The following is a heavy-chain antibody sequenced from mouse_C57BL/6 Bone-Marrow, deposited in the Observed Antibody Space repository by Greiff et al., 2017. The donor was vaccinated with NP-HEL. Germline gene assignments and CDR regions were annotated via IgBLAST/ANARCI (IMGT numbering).Heavy chain of an antibody. CDR2: IWSDGST. Sequence: QVQLQQSGPGLVAPSQSLSITCTVSGFSLTSYGVHWVRQPPGKGLEWLVVIWSDGSTTYNSALKSRLSISKDNSKSQVFLKMNSLQTDDTAMYYCARHGLTPRSYWYFDVWGTGTTVTVSS. V-gene: IGHV2-6-1*01. D-gene: IGHD1-1*01. J-gene: IGHJ1*03. CDR1: GFSLTSYG. CDR3: ARHGLTPRSYWYFDV.